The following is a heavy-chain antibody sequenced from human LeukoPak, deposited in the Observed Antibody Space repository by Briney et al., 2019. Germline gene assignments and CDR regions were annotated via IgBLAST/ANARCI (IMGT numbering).Heavy chain of an antibody. CDR2: ISSNSSYI. CDR3: ARISVREVFGVVRGRYMDV. D-gene: IGHD3-3*01. V-gene: IGHV3-21*01. CDR1: GFTFSSYA. J-gene: IGHJ6*03. Sequence: GGSLRLSCAASGFTFSSYAMSWVRQAPGKGLEWVSSISSNSSYIYYADSVKGRFTTSRDNANNSLYLQMHSLRAEDTAGYYCARISVREVFGVVRGRYMDVWGKGTTVTVSS.